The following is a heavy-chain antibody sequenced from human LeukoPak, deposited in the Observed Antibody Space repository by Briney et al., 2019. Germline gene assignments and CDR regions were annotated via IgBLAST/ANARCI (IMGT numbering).Heavy chain of an antibody. D-gene: IGHD2-2*02. Sequence: GGSLRLSCAASGFTFSSYAMSWVRQAPGKGLECISGFSGSGGSTYYADSVKGRFTISRDNSKNTLYLQMSSLRADDTAVYYCAMKAVPRPRLYDAFDFWGRGTVVTVSS. J-gene: IGHJ3*01. V-gene: IGHV3-23*01. CDR1: GFTFSSYA. CDR3: AMKAVPRPRLYDAFDF. CDR2: FSGSGGST.